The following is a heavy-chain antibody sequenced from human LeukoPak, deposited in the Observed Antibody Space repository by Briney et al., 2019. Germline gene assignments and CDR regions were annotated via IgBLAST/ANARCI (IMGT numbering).Heavy chain of an antibody. D-gene: IGHD6-13*01. CDR1: GDSVSSNSAA. CDR2: TYYRSKWYN. CDR3: VREAAAGTSGAFDI. J-gene: IGHJ3*02. Sequence: SQTLSLTCAISGDSVSSNSAAWNWIRQSPSRGLEWLGRTYYRSKWYNDYAVSVKSRITINPGTSKNQFSLQLNSVTPEGTAVYYCVREAAAGTSGAFDIWGQGTMVTVSS. V-gene: IGHV6-1*01.